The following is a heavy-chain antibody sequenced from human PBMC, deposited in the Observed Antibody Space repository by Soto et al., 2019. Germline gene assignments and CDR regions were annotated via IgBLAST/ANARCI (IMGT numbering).Heavy chain of an antibody. Sequence: QVQLVESGGGVVQPGRSLRLSCAASGFIFSSYAIHWVRQAPGKGLEWVALISYDGSNKYYADSVKGRFTISRDNSKNTLYLQMNSLRAEATAVYYCARGGRLRHFDYWGQGTLVTVSS. CDR3: ARGGRLRHFDY. V-gene: IGHV3-30-3*01. D-gene: IGHD5-12*01. CDR2: ISYDGSNK. CDR1: GFIFSSYA. J-gene: IGHJ4*02.